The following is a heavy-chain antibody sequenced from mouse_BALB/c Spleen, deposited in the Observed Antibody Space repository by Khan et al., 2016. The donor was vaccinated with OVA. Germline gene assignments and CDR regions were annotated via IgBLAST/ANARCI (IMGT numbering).Heavy chain of an antibody. Sequence: QVQLKESGTELVRPGVSVKISCKGSGYTFTDFTMHWMKQSHAMSLEWIGVISTYYGDADYNQKFKGKATMTVDKSSNTAYMDLARLTSEASAIYYCARGGGGDRFLYWGQGTLVTVSA. CDR2: ISTYYGDA. J-gene: IGHJ3*01. CDR3: ARGGGGDRFLY. CDR1: GYTFTDFT. V-gene: IGHV1S137*01.